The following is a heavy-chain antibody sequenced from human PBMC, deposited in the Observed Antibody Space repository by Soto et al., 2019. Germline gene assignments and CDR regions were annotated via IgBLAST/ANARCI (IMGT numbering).Heavy chain of an antibody. CDR2: TYYRSKWYN. CDR1: GDSVSSNSAA. J-gene: IGHJ6*02. V-gene: IGHV6-1*01. Sequence: PSQTLSLTCAISGDSVSSNSAAWNWIRQSPSRGLEWLGRTYYRSKWYNDYAVSVKSRITINPDTSKNQFSLQLNSVTPEDTAVYYCASFPYLCGTYYYGMYVWGQGTTVPVSS. CDR3: ASFPYLCGTYYYGMYV. D-gene: IGHD3-16*01.